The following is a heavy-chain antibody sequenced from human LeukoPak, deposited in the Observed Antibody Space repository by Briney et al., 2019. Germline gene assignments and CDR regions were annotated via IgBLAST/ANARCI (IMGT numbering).Heavy chain of an antibody. CDR2: MNPNSGNT. J-gene: IGHJ4*02. V-gene: IGHV1-8*03. CDR3: ARGQHGGATSISN. D-gene: IGHD3-16*01. CDR1: GYTFTSYD. Sequence: ASVKVSCKASGYTFTSYDINWVRQATGQGLEWMGWMNPNSGNTGYAQKFQGRVTITRNTSISTAYMELNSLRAEDTAVYYCARGQHGGATSISNWGQGTLVTVSS.